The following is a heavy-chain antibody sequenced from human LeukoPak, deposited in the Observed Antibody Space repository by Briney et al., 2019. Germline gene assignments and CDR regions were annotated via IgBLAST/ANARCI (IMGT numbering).Heavy chain of an antibody. D-gene: IGHD4-23*01. CDR1: GGSISSYY. CDR2: IYYSGST. CDR3: ARNHGGWFDS. J-gene: IGHJ5*01. Sequence: SETLSLTCTVSGGSISSYYWSWIRQPPGKGLEWIGYIYYSGSTNYNPSLKSRVTISVDTSKNQFSLKLNSVTAAVTAAYYCARNHGGWFDSWGQGTLVTVSS. V-gene: IGHV4-59*01.